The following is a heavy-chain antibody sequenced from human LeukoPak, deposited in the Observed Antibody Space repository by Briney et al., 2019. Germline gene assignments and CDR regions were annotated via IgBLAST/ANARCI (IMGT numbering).Heavy chain of an antibody. CDR2: MNPNSGNT. V-gene: IGHV1-8*01. D-gene: IGHD3-16*02. Sequence: ASVKVSCKASGYTFTSYDINWVRQATGQGLEWMGWMNPNSGNTGYAQKLQGRVTMTRNTSISTAYMELSSLRSEDTAVYYCARGLRYDYVWGSYRFRPNGEFDPWGQGTLVTVSS. J-gene: IGHJ5*02. CDR1: GYTFTSYD. CDR3: ARGLRYDYVWGSYRFRPNGEFDP.